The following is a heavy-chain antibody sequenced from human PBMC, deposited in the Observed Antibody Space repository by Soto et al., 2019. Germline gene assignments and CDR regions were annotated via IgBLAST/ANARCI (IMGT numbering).Heavy chain of an antibody. CDR3: ARGVVRNYVFDY. J-gene: IGHJ4*02. D-gene: IGHD1-7*01. Sequence: PSETLSLTCTVPGGSISSGDYYWSWIRQPPGKGLEWIGYIYYSGSTYYNPSLKSRVTISVDTSKNQFSLKLSSVTAADTAVYYCARGVVRNYVFDYWGQGTLVTVSS. CDR2: IYYSGST. CDR1: GGSISSGDYY. V-gene: IGHV4-30-4*01.